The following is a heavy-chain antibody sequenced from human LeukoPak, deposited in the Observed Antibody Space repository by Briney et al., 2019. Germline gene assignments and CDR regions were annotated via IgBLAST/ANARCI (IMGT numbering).Heavy chain of an antibody. V-gene: IGHV3-48*03. Sequence: GGSLRLSCAASGFTFSSYEMNWVSQAPGKGLEWVSYISSSGSTIYYADSVKGRFTISRDNAKNSLYLQMNSLRAEDTAVYYCAREDSSSQYEYWGQGTLVTVSS. D-gene: IGHD6-13*01. CDR3: AREDSSSQYEY. CDR2: ISSSGSTI. J-gene: IGHJ4*02. CDR1: GFTFSSYE.